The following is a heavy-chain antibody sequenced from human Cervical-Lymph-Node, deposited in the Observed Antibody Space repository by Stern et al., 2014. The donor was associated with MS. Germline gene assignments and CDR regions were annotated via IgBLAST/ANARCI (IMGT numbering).Heavy chain of an antibody. D-gene: IGHD3-22*01. CDR2: IGYDVSNK. J-gene: IGHJ1*01. CDR1: GFTFSSYG. CDR3: ARGYDSSGFYTYFQH. Sequence: VQLVESGGGVVKPGRSLRLSCAASGFTFSSYGMHWVRQAPGKGLEWVAVIGYDVSNKCYAYSVKGRFTISRDNSKNTLYLQMNSLRAEDTAVYYCARGYDSSGFYTYFQHWGQGTLITVSS. V-gene: IGHV3-33*01.